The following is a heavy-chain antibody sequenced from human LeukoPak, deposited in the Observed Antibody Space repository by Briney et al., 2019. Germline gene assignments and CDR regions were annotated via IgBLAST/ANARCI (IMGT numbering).Heavy chain of an antibody. CDR3: ARGKQWLAY. Sequence: SQTLSLTCTVSGGSISSGGYYWSWIRQPPGKGLEWIGEINHSGSTNYNPSLKSRVTISVDTSKNQFSLKLSSVTAADTAVYYCARGKQWLAYWGQGTLVTVSS. CDR1: GGSISSGGYY. D-gene: IGHD6-19*01. CDR2: INHSGST. V-gene: IGHV4-30-2*01. J-gene: IGHJ4*02.